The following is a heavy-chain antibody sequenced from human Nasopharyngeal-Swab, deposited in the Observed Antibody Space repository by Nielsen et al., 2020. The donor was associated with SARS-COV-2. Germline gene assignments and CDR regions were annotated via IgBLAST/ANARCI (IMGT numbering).Heavy chain of an antibody. Sequence: GGSLRLSCEASGFTFNNYGMHWVRQAPGEGLEWVAVISYEGSKKYYADFVKGRFTVSRDSFKNTLYLQMDTLRPEDTAIYYCAKANQFFRFGQFRNDAFDIWGQGTMVTVSS. CDR1: GFTFNNYG. J-gene: IGHJ3*02. V-gene: IGHV3-30*18. CDR2: ISYEGSKK. CDR3: AKANQFFRFGQFRNDAFDI. D-gene: IGHD3-10*01.